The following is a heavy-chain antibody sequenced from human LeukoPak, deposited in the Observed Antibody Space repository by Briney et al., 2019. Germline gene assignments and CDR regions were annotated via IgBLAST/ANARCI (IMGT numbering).Heavy chain of an antibody. CDR3: ARFAAGGSYYYYMDV. V-gene: IGHV3-33*01. CDR2: IWYDGSNK. CDR1: GFTFSSYG. D-gene: IGHD6-25*01. Sequence: GGSLRLSCAASGFTFSSYGMHWVRQAPGKWLEWVAVIWYDGSNKYYADSVKGRFTISRDNSKNTLYLQMNSLRAEDTAVYYCARFAAGGSYYYYMDVWGKGTTVTVSS. J-gene: IGHJ6*03.